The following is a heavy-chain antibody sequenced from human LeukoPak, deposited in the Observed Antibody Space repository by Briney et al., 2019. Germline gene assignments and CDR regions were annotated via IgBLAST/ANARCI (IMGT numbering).Heavy chain of an antibody. CDR1: GFTFSNYW. CDR3: ARDGNDGFDY. CDR2: INQGGSEK. Sequence: GGSLRLSCATSGFTFSNYWMSWVRQAPGKGLEWVANINQGGSEKYYVGSVKGRFTISRDNAKNSLYLQMDSLRAEDTAVYYCARDGNDGFDYWGQGTLVTVSS. J-gene: IGHJ4*02. D-gene: IGHD1-14*01. V-gene: IGHV3-7*05.